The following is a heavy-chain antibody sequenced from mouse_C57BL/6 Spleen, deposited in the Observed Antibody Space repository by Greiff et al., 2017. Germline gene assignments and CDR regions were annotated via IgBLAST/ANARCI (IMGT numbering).Heavy chain of an antibody. V-gene: IGHV1-15*01. Sequence: VQLQQSGAELVRPGASVTLSCKASGYTFTDYEMHWVKQTPVHGLEWIGAIDPETGGTAYNQKFKGKAILTADKSSSTAYMELRSLTSEDSAVYYCTIYGSFAYWGQGTLVTVSA. D-gene: IGHD1-1*01. CDR1: GYTFTDYE. CDR3: TIYGSFAY. CDR2: IDPETGGT. J-gene: IGHJ3*01.